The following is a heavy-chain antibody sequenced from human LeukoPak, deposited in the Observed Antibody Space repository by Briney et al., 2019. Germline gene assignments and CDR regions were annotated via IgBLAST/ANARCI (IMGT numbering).Heavy chain of an antibody. V-gene: IGHV1-18*01. J-gene: IGHJ5*02. D-gene: IGHD2-15*01. CDR3: TRDGSCSGGSCDMDGWFDP. CDR2: IGGYTGHT. Sequence: PSVKLSRKTSGYSFTSYGVTWVRQAPGQGLEWMGWIGGYTGHTNYIQKIQGRVTTTTDTSTSTAYMELRSQTADDTAVYYCTRDGSCSGGSCDMDGWFDPWGQGTLVTVSS. CDR1: GYSFTSYG.